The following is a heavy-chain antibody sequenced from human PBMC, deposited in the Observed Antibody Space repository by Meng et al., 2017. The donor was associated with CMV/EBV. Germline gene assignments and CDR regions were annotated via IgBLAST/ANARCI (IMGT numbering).Heavy chain of an antibody. CDR2: IIPIFGTA. V-gene: IGHV1-69*05. CDR3: ARGQSRIVVPAASVDYYYGMDV. J-gene: IGHJ6*02. CDR1: GGTFSSYA. D-gene: IGHD2-2*01. Sequence: SVKVSCKASGGTFSSYAISWVRQAPGRGLEWMGGIIPIFGTANYAQKFQGRVTITTDESTSTAYMELSSLRSEDTAVYYCARGQSRIVVPAASVDYYYGMDVWGQGTTVTVSS.